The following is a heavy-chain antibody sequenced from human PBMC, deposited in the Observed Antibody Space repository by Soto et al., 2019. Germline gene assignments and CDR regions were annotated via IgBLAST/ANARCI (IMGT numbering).Heavy chain of an antibody. V-gene: IGHV3-9*01. J-gene: IGHJ4*02. Sequence: EVQLVESGGGLVQPGRSLRLSCAASGFTFDDYAMHWVRQAPGKGLEWVSGISWNSGSIGYADSLKGRFIISRDNAKNSLYPHMNRLRTEDTALYHCAKDISRGGIGWIGGFNYWGQGTLLTVSS. CDR3: AKDISRGGIGWIGGFNY. CDR2: ISWNSGSI. CDR1: GFTFDDYA. D-gene: IGHD6-19*01.